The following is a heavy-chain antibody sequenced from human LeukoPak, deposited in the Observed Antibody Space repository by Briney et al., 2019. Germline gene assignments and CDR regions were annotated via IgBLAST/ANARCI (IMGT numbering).Heavy chain of an antibody. Sequence: GGFLRLSCAASGFTVSSRYMSWVLQAPGEGLEWVSVLYSGGNTYYADSVEGRFTVSRDNSMNTLYLQMNSLRAEDTAVYYCARASDYVFEMDYWGQGTLVTVSS. J-gene: IGHJ4*02. D-gene: IGHD4-17*01. CDR3: ARASDYVFEMDY. CDR1: GFTVSSRY. CDR2: LYSGGNT. V-gene: IGHV3-53*01.